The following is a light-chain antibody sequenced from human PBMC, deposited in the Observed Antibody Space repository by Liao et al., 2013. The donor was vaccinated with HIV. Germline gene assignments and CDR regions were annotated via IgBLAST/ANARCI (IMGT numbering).Light chain of an antibody. V-gene: IGLV3-25*03. CDR2: KDS. CDR1: ALPKQY. Sequence: SYELTQPPSVSVSPGQTARITCSGDALPKQYAYWYQQKPGQAPVLVIYKDSERPSGIPGRFSGSSSGTTVTLTISGVQAEDEADYYCQAWDSGPTWVFGGGTKLTVL. CDR3: QAWDSGPTWV. J-gene: IGLJ3*02.